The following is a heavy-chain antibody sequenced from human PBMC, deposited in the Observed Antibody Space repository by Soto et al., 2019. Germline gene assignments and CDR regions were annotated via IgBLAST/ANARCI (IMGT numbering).Heavy chain of an antibody. CDR3: ARGRSGDIVFDPYYYYGMDV. J-gene: IGHJ6*02. CDR2: MNPNSGNT. V-gene: IGHV1-8*01. D-gene: IGHD2-15*01. Sequence: QVQLVQSGAEVKKPGASVKVSCKASGYTFTSYDINWVRQATGQGLEWMGWMNPNSGNTGYAQKFQGRVPMTRNTSISTAYMELSSLRSEDTAVYYCARGRSGDIVFDPYYYYGMDVWGQGTTVTVSS. CDR1: GYTFTSYD.